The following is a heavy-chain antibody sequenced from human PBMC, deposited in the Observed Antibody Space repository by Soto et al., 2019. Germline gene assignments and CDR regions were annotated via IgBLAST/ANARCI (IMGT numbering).Heavy chain of an antibody. CDR2: IVVGSGNT. V-gene: IGHV1-58*01. D-gene: IGHD4-17*01. CDR1: GFTFTSSA. CDR3: AADLATVTTYYYYYGMDV. Sequence: ASVKVSCKASGFTFTSSAVQWVRQARGQRLEWIGWIVVGSGNTNYAQKFQERVTITRDMSTSTAYMELSSLRSEDTAVYYCAADLATVTTYYYYYGMDVWGQGTTVTVSS. J-gene: IGHJ6*02.